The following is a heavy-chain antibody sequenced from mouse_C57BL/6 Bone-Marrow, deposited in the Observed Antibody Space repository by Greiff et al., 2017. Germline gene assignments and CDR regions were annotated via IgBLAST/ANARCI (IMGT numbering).Heavy chain of an antibody. J-gene: IGHJ3*01. V-gene: IGHV1-82*01. CDR1: GYAFSSSW. Sequence: VQVVESGPELVKPGASVKISCKASGYAFSSSWMNWVKQRPGKGLEWIGRIYPGDGDTNYNGKFKGKATLTADKSSSTAYMQLSSLTSEDSAVXFCARSWFAYWGQGTLVTVSA. CDR2: IYPGDGDT. CDR3: ARSWFAY.